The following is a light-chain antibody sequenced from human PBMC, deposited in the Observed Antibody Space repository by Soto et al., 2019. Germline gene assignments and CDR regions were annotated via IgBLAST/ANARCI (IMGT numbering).Light chain of an antibody. Sequence: EIVLTQSPGTLPLSPGERATPSCRASQSVSRRYLAWYQQKPGQAPRLLIYGASSRATGIPDRFSCRGTGTDSTHTCGRLVPDEPVFYYWRQYGSPPSTCGQGTRLEIK. CDR3: RQYGSPPST. V-gene: IGKV3-20*01. J-gene: IGKJ5*01. CDR1: QSVSRRY. CDR2: GAS.